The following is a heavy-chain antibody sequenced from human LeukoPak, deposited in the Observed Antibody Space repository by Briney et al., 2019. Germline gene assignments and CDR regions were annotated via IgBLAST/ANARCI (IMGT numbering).Heavy chain of an antibody. CDR2: ISDSGGST. D-gene: IGHD6-19*01. CDR1: GFTFSNYD. V-gene: IGHV3-23*01. Sequence: GGSLRLSCAASGFTFSNYDMSWVRQAPGKGLEWVSSISDSGGSTYYAASVKGRFTISRDNSKNTLYLQMTNLRAADTAVYYCAKDLSRAVAADWFDPWDQGSLVTVSS. CDR3: AKDLSRAVAADWFDP. J-gene: IGHJ5*02.